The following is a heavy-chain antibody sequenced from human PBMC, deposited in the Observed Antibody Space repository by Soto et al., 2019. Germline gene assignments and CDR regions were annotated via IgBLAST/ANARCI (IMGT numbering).Heavy chain of an antibody. CDR1: GYTFTGYY. V-gene: IGHV1-2*04. J-gene: IGHJ4*02. CDR2: INPSSGGT. D-gene: IGHD2-15*01. CDR3: ARDLGYCSGGSCYAKYYFDY. Sequence: GASVKVSCKASGYTFTGYYMHWVRQAPGQGLEWMGWINPSSGGTNYAQKFQGWVTMTRDTSISTAYMELSRLRSDDTAVYYCARDLGYCSGGSCYAKYYFDYWGQGTLVTVSS.